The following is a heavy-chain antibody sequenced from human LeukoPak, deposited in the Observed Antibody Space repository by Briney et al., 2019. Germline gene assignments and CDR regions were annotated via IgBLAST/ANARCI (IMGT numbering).Heavy chain of an antibody. Sequence: GGSLRLSCAASGFTFSSYAMSWVRQAPGKGLEWVSAISGSGDSTYYADSVKGRFTISRDNSKNTLYLQMNSLRAEDTAVYYCARSLGYGVDGFDIWGQGTTVTVSS. V-gene: IGHV3-23*01. D-gene: IGHD5-18*01. CDR2: ISGSGDST. J-gene: IGHJ3*02. CDR1: GFTFSSYA. CDR3: ARSLGYGVDGFDI.